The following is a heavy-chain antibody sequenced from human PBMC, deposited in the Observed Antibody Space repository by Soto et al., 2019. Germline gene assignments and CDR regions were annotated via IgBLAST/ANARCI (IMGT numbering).Heavy chain of an antibody. V-gene: IGHV1-69*13. CDR2: IIPIFGTT. CDR3: TRDRDHTYDY. Sequence: ASVEVSCEASCYTFTSDGISWVRQAPGQGLEWMGGIIPIFGTTNYAQRFQGRVTITADESTSTAYMEVTTLRSEDTAVYYCTRDRDHTYDYWGQGTLVTVSS. CDR1: CYTFTSDG. J-gene: IGHJ4*02.